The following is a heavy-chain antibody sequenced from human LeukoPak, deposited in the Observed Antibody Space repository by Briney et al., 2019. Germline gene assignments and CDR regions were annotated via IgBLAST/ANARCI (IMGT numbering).Heavy chain of an antibody. V-gene: IGHV4-59*01. CDR2: IYYSGST. CDR1: GGSISSYY. D-gene: IGHD3-22*01. Sequence: SETLSLTCTVSGGSISSYYWSWIRQPPGKGLEWIGYIYYSGSTTYNPSLKSRVTISVDTSKNQFSLKLSSLTAADTAVYYCAGDRYSDSSGLFDYWGQGTLVIVSS. J-gene: IGHJ4*02. CDR3: AGDRYSDSSGLFDY.